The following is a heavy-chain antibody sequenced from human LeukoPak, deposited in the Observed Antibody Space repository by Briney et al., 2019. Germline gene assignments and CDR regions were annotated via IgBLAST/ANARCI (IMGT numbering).Heavy chain of an antibody. J-gene: IGHJ4*02. CDR1: GFTFEDYA. Sequence: GGSLRLSCAASGFTFEDYAMHWVRQGPGKGLEWVSSISWNSGIIGYADSVKGRFTISRDNAKNSLYLQMNSLRAEDTAVYYCASGGYYFDYWGQGTLVTVSS. D-gene: IGHD2-15*01. V-gene: IGHV3-9*01. CDR3: ASGGYYFDY. CDR2: ISWNSGII.